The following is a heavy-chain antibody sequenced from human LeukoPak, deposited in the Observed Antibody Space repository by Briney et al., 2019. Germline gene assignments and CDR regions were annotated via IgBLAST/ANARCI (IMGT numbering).Heavy chain of an antibody. CDR2: ISGSGGST. J-gene: IGHJ4*02. CDR1: GFTFSSYG. CDR3: AKDNYGSSVY. V-gene: IGHV3-23*01. Sequence: GGSLRLSCAASGFTFSSYGMSWVRQAPGKGLEWVSGISGSGGSTYYADSVKGRFTISRDNSKNMLYLQMNSLRAEDTAVYYCAKDNYGSSVYWGQGTLVTVSS. D-gene: IGHD3-10*01.